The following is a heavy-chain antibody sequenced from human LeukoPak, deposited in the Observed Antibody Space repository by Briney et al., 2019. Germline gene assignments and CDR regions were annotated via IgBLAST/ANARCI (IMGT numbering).Heavy chain of an antibody. J-gene: IGHJ4*02. Sequence: SETLSLTCTVSGGSISSYYWSWIRQPPGKGLEWIGYIYYSGSTNYNPSLQSRVTISVDTSKNQFSLKLSSVTAADTAVYSCAREASRGATTPFDYWGQGTLVTVSS. CDR1: GGSISSYY. V-gene: IGHV4-59*01. CDR3: AREASRGATTPFDY. D-gene: IGHD1-26*01. CDR2: IYYSGST.